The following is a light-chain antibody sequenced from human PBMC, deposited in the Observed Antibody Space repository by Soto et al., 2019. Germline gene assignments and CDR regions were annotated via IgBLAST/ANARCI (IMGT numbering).Light chain of an antibody. Sequence: DIQMTQSPSTLSASVGDRVTITCRASQTINSRLAWYQQKPGKAPKLLIFDAFTLQSGVPSRFSGSGSGTEFTLAISSLQPDDFATYYCQQYNSYRTFGQATKVEVK. V-gene: IGKV1-5*01. J-gene: IGKJ1*01. CDR2: DAF. CDR3: QQYNSYRT. CDR1: QTINSR.